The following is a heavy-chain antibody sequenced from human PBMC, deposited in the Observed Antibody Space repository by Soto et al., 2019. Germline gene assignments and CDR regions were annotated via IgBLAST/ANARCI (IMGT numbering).Heavy chain of an antibody. CDR2: IYPDDSDT. J-gene: IGHJ3*02. CDR3: ARENEAFDI. Sequence: EVQLEQSGEEVRKPGESLKISCKASRYSFRSYWIGWVRQMPGRGLEWMGSIYPDDSDTRYSPSFRGQVTISADKSLSIAYLQWNSLRASDTAIYYCARENEAFDIWGQGTMVTVSS. CDR1: RYSFRSYW. V-gene: IGHV5-51*01.